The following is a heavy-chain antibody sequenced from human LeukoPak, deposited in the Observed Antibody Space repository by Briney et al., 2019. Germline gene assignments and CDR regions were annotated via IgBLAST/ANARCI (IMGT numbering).Heavy chain of an antibody. J-gene: IGHJ4*02. CDR1: GFTFSSYW. V-gene: IGHV4-59*01. Sequence: GSLRLSCAASGFTFSSYWISWVRQAPGKGLEWIGYIYYSGSTNYNPSLKSRVTISVDTSKNQFSLKLSSVTAADTAVYYCARNAKDTAMVKLDYWGQGTLVTVSS. CDR3: ARNAKDTAMVKLDY. D-gene: IGHD5-18*01. CDR2: IYYSGST.